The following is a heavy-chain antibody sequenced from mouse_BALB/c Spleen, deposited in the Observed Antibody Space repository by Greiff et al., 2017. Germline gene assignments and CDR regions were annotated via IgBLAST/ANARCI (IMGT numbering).Heavy chain of an antibody. CDR3: ARQTGAMDY. CDR2: ISNGGGST. Sequence: EVHLVESGGGLVQPGGSLKLSCAASGFTFSSYTMSWVRQTPEKRLAWVAYISNGGGSTYYPDTVKGRFTISRDNAKNTLYLQMSSLKSEDTAMYYCARQTGAMDYWGQGTSVTVSS. CDR1: GFTFSSYT. J-gene: IGHJ4*01. V-gene: IGHV5-12-2*01.